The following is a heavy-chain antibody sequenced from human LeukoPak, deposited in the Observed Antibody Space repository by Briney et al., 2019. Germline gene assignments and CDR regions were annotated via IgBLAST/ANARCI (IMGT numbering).Heavy chain of an antibody. Sequence: SETLSLTCSVSDGPINSYYWNWIRRPPGKGLEWIGYIYYNGNTNYSPSLKSRVTMSVDTSKNLFSLKVSSVTAADTAVYYCARHYGPWGQGTLVTVSS. CDR1: DGPINSYY. D-gene: IGHD4-17*01. V-gene: IGHV4-59*08. J-gene: IGHJ5*02. CDR2: IYYNGNT. CDR3: ARHYGP.